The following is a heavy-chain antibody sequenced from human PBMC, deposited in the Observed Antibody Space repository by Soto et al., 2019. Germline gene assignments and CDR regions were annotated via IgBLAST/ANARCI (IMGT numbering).Heavy chain of an antibody. CDR1: GFTFSSYA. V-gene: IGHV3-30-3*01. J-gene: IGHJ4*02. Sequence: GGSLRLSCAASGFTFSSYAMHWVRQAPGKGLEWVAVISYDGSNKYYADSVKGRFTISRDNSKNTLYLQMNSLRAEDTAVYYCARDSSDRGFDYWGQGTLVTVSS. CDR2: ISYDGSNK. CDR3: ARDSSDRGFDY. D-gene: IGHD6-19*01.